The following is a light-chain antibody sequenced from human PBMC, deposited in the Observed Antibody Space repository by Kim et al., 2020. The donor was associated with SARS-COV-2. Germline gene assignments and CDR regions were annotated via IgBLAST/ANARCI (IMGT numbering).Light chain of an antibody. J-gene: IGLJ2*01. CDR1: RSNIGINM. CDR3: AAWDDSLNSPV. Sequence: GQGVTISFSGSRSNIGINMFNWYPQLPRTAPKVVIYFDNLRPSGVPDRYSGSKSGTSASLAISGLQSEDEADYYCAAWDDSLNSPVFGEGTQLTVL. CDR2: FDN. V-gene: IGLV1-44*01.